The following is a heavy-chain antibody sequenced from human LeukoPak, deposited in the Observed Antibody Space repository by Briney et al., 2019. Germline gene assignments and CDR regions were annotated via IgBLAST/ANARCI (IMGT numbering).Heavy chain of an antibody. J-gene: IGHJ3*02. CDR1: GFTFSNYG. Sequence: PGRSLRLSCAASGFTFSNYGMHWVRQVPGKGLEWVAAIWIDGIRKYYADSVKGRLTISRDNSKNTLYLQMNSLRAEDTAVYYCARDLEDSSPFGAFDMWGQGTMVTVSS. D-gene: IGHD3-22*01. V-gene: IGHV3-33*01. CDR3: ARDLEDSSPFGAFDM. CDR2: IWIDGIRK.